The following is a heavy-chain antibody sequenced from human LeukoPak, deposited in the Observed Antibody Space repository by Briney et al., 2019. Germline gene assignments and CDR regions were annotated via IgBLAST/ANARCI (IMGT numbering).Heavy chain of an antibody. CDR2: LYRGGNT. CDR1: GLTVSDNF. D-gene: IGHD2-21*01. Sequence: GGSLSLSCAASGLTVSDNFMSWVRQAPGKGLEWVSVLYRGGNTYYADSVRGRFTISRDNSKNMVYLQMNSLTAEDTAVYYCARDRIEGATSDFDYWGQGTLVTVSS. CDR3: ARDRIEGATSDFDY. J-gene: IGHJ4*02. V-gene: IGHV3-66*01.